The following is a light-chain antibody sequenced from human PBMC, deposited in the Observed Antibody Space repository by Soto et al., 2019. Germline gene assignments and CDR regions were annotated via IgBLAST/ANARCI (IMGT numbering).Light chain of an antibody. Sequence: EIVMTQSPATLSVSPGERATLSCRASQSVASNLAWYQQKPGQAPRLLIYGASTRATGFPARFSGSGSGTEFTLTINSLQSEDFAVYYCQQYDYWPPITVGQGTRLEIK. CDR2: GAS. CDR1: QSVASN. V-gene: IGKV3-15*01. J-gene: IGKJ5*01. CDR3: QQYDYWPPIT.